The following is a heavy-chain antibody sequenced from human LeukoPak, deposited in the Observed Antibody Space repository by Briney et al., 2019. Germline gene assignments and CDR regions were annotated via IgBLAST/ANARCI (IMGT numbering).Heavy chain of an antibody. CDR1: GYTFTGYD. V-gene: IGHV1-8*01. D-gene: IGHD3-16*01. Sequence: VASVKVSCKASGYTFTGYDINWVRQATGQGLEWMGWMNPNSGNTGYAQKFQGRVTMTRNTSISTAYMELSSLRSEDTAVYYCARADPGLWANYFDYWGQGTLVTVSS. J-gene: IGHJ4*02. CDR3: ARADPGLWANYFDY. CDR2: MNPNSGNT.